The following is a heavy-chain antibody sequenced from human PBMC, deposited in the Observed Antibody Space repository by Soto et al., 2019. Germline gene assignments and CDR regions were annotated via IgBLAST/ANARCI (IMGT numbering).Heavy chain of an antibody. Sequence: GGSLRRSCAASGFSFSSKGMHWVRQAPGKGLEWVAVISYDGSNKYYADSVKGRFTISRDNSKNTLYLQMNSLRAEDTAVYYCAREVPTVVTRQSLTFDYWGQGTLVTVSS. D-gene: IGHD4-17*01. J-gene: IGHJ4*02. CDR2: ISYDGSNK. V-gene: IGHV3-30*03. CDR1: GFSFSSKG. CDR3: AREVPTVVTRQSLTFDY.